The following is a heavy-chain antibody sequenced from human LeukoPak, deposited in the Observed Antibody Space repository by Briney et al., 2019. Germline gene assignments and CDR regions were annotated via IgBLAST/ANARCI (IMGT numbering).Heavy chain of an antibody. CDR3: AKVPHSWGLFDS. Sequence: GGSLRLSCAASGFTFSRFGLHWVRQAPGKGLEWVAFIRDDGSTRYYTDSVKGRFTVSRDNSKNTLYLQMDSLRTEDTAVYYCAKVPHSWGLFDSWGQGTLVTVSS. CDR2: IRDDGSTR. J-gene: IGHJ4*02. V-gene: IGHV3-30*02. CDR1: GFTFSRFG. D-gene: IGHD3-16*01.